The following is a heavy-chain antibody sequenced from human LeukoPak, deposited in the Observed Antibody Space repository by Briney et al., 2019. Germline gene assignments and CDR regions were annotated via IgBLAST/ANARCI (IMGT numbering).Heavy chain of an antibody. V-gene: IGHV3-7*01. J-gene: IGHJ6*03. D-gene: IGHD2-2*01. CDR3: ARLVVTNAWDYMDV. Sequence: GGSLRLSCSASGFIFSNYWMIWVRQAPGKGLEWVANIKQDGSEKYYVASVKGRFTVSRDNAANSLSLQMNSLTAEDTALYYCARLVVTNAWDYMDVWGKGTTVTVSS. CDR2: IKQDGSEK. CDR1: GFIFSNYW.